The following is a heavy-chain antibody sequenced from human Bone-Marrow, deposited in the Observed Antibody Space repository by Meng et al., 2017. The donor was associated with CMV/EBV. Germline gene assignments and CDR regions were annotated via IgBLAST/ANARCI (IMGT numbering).Heavy chain of an antibody. CDR1: GGSFNDYY. Sequence: PSLTCAVYGGSFNDYYWSWIRQPPGKGLEWIGKINHSGSTNYNPSLKSRVALLVHTSRNQFSLRLTSVTAADTAIYYCARGGSWFDPWGQGTLVTVSS. J-gene: IGHJ5*02. CDR2: INHSGST. CDR3: ARGGSWFDP. V-gene: IGHV4-34*01.